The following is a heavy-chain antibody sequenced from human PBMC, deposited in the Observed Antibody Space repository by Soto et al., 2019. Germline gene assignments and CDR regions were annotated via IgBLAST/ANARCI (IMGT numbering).Heavy chain of an antibody. CDR2: ISSSSSTI. CDR3: ARDSQVDIVATTTDSRPYYYYGMDV. J-gene: IGHJ6*02. CDR1: GFTFSSYS. D-gene: IGHD5-12*01. Sequence: AGGSLRLSCAASGFTFSSYSMNWVRQAPGKGLEWVSYISSSSSTIYYADSVKGRFTISRDNAKNSLYLQMNSLRAEDTAVYYCARDSQVDIVATTTDSRPYYYYGMDVWGQGTTVTVSS. V-gene: IGHV3-48*01.